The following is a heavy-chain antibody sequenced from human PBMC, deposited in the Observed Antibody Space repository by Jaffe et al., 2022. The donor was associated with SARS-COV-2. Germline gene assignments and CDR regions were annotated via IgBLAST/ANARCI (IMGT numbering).Heavy chain of an antibody. V-gene: IGHV4-59*01. J-gene: IGHJ6*02. CDR2: IYYSGST. CDR3: ARDTRYSYGAYYYYYYGMDV. CDR1: GGSISSYY. D-gene: IGHD5-18*01. Sequence: QVQLQESGPGLVKPSETLSLTCTVSGGSISSYYWSWIRQPPGKGLEWIGYIYYSGSTNYNPSLKSRVTISVDTSKNQFSLKLSSVTAADTAVYYCARDTRYSYGAYYYYYYGMDVWGQGTTVTVSS.